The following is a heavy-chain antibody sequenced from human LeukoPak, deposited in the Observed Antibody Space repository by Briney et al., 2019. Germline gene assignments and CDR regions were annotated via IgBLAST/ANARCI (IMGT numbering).Heavy chain of an antibody. V-gene: IGHV3-30*04. D-gene: IGHD5-12*01. J-gene: IGHJ6*02. CDR2: ISYDGSNK. Sequence: GRSLRLSCAASEFTFSSYAIHWVRQAPGKGLEWVAVISYDGSNKYYADSVKGRFTISRDNSKNTLYLQMNSLRAEDTAVYYCARDLGNSDYDYYYYDMDVWGQGTTVTVS. CDR3: ARDLGNSDYDYYYYDMDV. CDR1: EFTFSSYA.